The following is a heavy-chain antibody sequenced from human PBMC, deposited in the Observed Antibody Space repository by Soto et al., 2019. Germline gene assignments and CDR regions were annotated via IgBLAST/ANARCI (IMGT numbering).Heavy chain of an antibody. CDR3: AHRCNGGRYYSYYFDY. Sequence: QITLKESGPTLVKPTQTLTLTCTFSGFSLSTSGVGVGWIRQPPGKALEWLALIYWDDDRRYSPSLKSRLTITKDPYKNQVVLTTTSMDPVDTATYYCAHRCNGGRYYSYYFDYWGQGTLVTVSS. D-gene: IGHD2-15*01. J-gene: IGHJ4*02. CDR1: GFSLSTSGVG. CDR2: IYWDDDR. V-gene: IGHV2-5*02.